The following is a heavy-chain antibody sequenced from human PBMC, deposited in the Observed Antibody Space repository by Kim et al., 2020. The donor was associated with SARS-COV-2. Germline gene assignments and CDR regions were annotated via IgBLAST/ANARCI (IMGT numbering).Heavy chain of an antibody. V-gene: IGHV3-30-3*01. Sequence: GGSLRLSCAASGFTFNSYALHWVRQAPGKGLEWVSFISFDGSTKVYADSVRGRFTISRDNSKNTLYLQMDSLRTEDTAVYYCARDRPYWDGDCYLYYYDCIDVWGRGTTVTVSS. D-gene: IGHD2-21*02. CDR3: ARDRPYWDGDCYLYYYDCIDV. CDR2: ISFDGSTK. J-gene: IGHJ6*02. CDR1: GFTFNSYA.